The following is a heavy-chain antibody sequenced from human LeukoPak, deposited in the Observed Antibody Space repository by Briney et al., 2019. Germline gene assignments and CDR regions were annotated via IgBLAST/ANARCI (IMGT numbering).Heavy chain of an antibody. Sequence: GGSLRLSCAASGFTFSSFWMHWVRQAPGKGLLWVSRISSDESTTSYVDSVKGRFTISRDKAKNTLYLQMNSLRAEDTAVYYCARGSRDGYNLNYWGQGTLVT. D-gene: IGHD5-24*01. CDR2: ISSDESTT. V-gene: IGHV3-74*01. CDR1: GFTFSSFW. J-gene: IGHJ4*02. CDR3: ARGSRDGYNLNY.